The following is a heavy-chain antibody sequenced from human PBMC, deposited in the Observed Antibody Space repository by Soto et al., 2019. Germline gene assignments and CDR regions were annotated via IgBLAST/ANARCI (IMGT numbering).Heavy chain of an antibody. CDR2: ILPVFDEL. J-gene: IGHJ4*02. D-gene: IGHD3-22*01. CDR1: GGTFKNYA. Sequence: QVQLVQSESEVKKPGSSVKVSCKVSGGTFKNYAISWVRQAPGQGLEWVGGILPVFDELNYAPKLQGRFTIPADEVTSTAHLELGSLSSEDTAVNFCARAGDTSGYYYWRQGTLVTVSS. CDR3: ARAGDTSGYYY. V-gene: IGHV1-69*01.